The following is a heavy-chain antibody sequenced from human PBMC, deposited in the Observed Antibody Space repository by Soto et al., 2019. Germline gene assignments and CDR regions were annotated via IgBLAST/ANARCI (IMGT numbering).Heavy chain of an antibody. D-gene: IGHD6-13*01. CDR1: GFTFDDYA. V-gene: IGHV3-9*01. Sequence: EVQLVESGGGLVQPGRSLRLSCAASGFTFDDYAMHWVRQAPGKGLEWVSGISWNSGSIGYADSVKGRFTISRDNAKNSLYLQMNSLRAEDTALYYCAKEIGGIAAAGTGDYYYYGMDVWGQGTTVTVSS. CDR3: AKEIGGIAAAGTGDYYYYGMDV. CDR2: ISWNSGSI. J-gene: IGHJ6*02.